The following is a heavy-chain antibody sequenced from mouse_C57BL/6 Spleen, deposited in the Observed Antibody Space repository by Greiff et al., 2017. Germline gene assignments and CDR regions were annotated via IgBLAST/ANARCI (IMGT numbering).Heavy chain of an antibody. CDR1: GFTFSDYG. V-gene: IGHV5-17*01. D-gene: IGHD4-1*01. Sequence: DVKLVESGGGLVKPGGSLKLSCAASGFTFSDYGMHWVRQAPEKGLEWVAYISSGSSTIYYADTVKGRFTISRDNAKNTRCLQMNSLGSEDTAMYYCARLGFDYWGQGTTLTVSS. J-gene: IGHJ2*01. CDR2: ISSGSSTI. CDR3: ARLGFDY.